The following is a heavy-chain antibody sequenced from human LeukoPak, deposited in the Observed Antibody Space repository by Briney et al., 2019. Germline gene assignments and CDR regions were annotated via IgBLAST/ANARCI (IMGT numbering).Heavy chain of an antibody. Sequence: PGGSLRLSCSASGFTFRAYDMQWVRQAPGMGLEWVSGISRSGSTYYTDSVKGRFTISRDNSKNTLDLQMNSLRAEDTAVYYCAKGGYFDFENWGQGTRVTVSS. D-gene: IGHD3-9*01. J-gene: IGHJ3*01. CDR3: AKGGYFDFEN. CDR1: GFTFRAYD. V-gene: IGHV3-23*01. CDR2: ISRSGST.